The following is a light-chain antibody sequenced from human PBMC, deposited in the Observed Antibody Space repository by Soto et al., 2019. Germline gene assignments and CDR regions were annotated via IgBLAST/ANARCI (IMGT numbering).Light chain of an antibody. V-gene: IGKV1-39*01. Sequence: MRMSVAPSSLSASVGDRVTITCRASQSSSGYLNWYQKKSGQAPRLLMYAASSLQSGVPSRFSGSGSGTDITLTISSLQPQDCDTYCSPQSNSMPCTFGQGTKVDI. CDR1: QSSSGY. J-gene: IGKJ1*01. CDR3: PQSNSMPCT. CDR2: AAS.